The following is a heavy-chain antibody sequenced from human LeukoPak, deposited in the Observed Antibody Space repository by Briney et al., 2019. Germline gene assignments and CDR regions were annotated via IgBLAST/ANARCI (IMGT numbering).Heavy chain of an antibody. CDR2: ISDGST. CDR3: AMKAVPRPRLHDAFDF. CDR1: GFIVSSNE. Sequence: GGSLRLSCAASGFIVSSNEMSWVRQAPGKGLEWFSFISDGSTYYADSRKGRFTISRDNSKDTLHFKTNSLRADDTAVYYCAMKAVPRPRLHDAFDFWGQGTVVSVSS. V-gene: IGHV3-38-3*01. D-gene: IGHD5-24*01. J-gene: IGHJ3*01.